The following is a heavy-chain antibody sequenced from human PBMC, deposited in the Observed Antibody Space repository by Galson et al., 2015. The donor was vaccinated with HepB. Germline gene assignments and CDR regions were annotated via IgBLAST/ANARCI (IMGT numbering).Heavy chain of an antibody. V-gene: IGHV1-24*01. D-gene: IGHD3-3*01. J-gene: IGHJ6*02. Sequence: SVKVSCKVSGDTLTELSMHWVRQAPGKGLEWMGGFDPEDGETIYAQKFQGRVTMTEDTSTDTAYMELSSLRSEDTAVYYCASETVYDFWSGYYYYYYGMDVWGQGTTVTVSS. CDR3: ASETVYDFWSGYYYYYYGMDV. CDR2: FDPEDGET. CDR1: GDTLTELS.